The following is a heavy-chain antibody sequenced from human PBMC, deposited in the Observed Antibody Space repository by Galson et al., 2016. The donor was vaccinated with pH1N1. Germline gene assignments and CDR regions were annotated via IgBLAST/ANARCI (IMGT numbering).Heavy chain of an antibody. J-gene: IGHJ3*01. D-gene: IGHD4-17*01. CDR1: GYSLTTYY. CDR3: ATDWGTVTSWIVALDL. Sequence: SVKVSCKASGYSLTTYYIHWVRQAPGQGLEFMGVINPTDGNTDYAQKFQDRFTISRDDSKNMLYLQMNSLKTEDTAVYYCATDWGTVTSWIVALDLWGRGTMVTVSS. CDR2: INPTDGNT. V-gene: IGHV1-46*01.